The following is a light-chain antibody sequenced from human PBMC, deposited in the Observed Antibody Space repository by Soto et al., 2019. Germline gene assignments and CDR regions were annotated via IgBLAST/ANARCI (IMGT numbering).Light chain of an antibody. J-gene: IGKJ3*01. Sequence: DIQMTQSPSSLSASVGDRVTITCRASQSISSYLNWYQQKPGKAPKLQIYAASSLQSGVPTRLSGSGSGTDFTLIISCLQPEDFATYYCQQSYSTPLTFGPGTKVDIK. V-gene: IGKV1-39*01. CDR3: QQSYSTPLT. CDR1: QSISSY. CDR2: AAS.